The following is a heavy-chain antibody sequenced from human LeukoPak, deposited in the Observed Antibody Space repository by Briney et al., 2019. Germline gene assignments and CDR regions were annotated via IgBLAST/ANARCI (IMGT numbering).Heavy chain of an antibody. V-gene: IGHV3-23*01. CDR3: VRVNADYYFDS. J-gene: IGHJ4*02. Sequence: GGSLRLSCAASGFTFSNYAMHWVRQAQGKVLDWVSAISTSGGDTFYPDSVRGRFSISRDNSKNTLYLQMNSLRAEDTALYYCVRVNADYYFDSWGQGTLVTVSS. D-gene: IGHD4-17*01. CDR2: ISTSGGDT. CDR1: GFTFSNYA.